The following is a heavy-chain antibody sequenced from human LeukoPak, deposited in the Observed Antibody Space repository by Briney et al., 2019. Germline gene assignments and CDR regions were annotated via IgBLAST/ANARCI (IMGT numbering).Heavy chain of an antibody. V-gene: IGHV3-23*01. J-gene: IGHJ4*02. CDR2: ISGSGGST. D-gene: IGHD2-15*01. CDR3: APRPHVKDFDY. Sequence: GGSLRLSCAASGFTFTSYAVSWVRQAPGKGLEWVSSISGSGGSTYYADSVKGRFTISRDNSNNTLYLQMNSLRAEDTAVYYCAPRPHVKDFDYWGQGTLVTVSS. CDR1: GFTFTSYA.